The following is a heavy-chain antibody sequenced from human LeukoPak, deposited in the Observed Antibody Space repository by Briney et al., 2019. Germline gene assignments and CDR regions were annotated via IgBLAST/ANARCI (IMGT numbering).Heavy chain of an antibody. D-gene: IGHD1-26*01. J-gene: IGHJ5*02. Sequence: GSLRLSCAASGFPFSSYAMYWVRQAPGKGLVWVARIHGDGDNISYADSVRGRFTISRDNAKDTLYLHMNSLRPEDTAVYYCARAQVGAPTDLWGQGTLVTVSS. CDR3: ARAQVGAPTDL. V-gene: IGHV3-74*01. CDR2: IHGDGDNI. CDR1: GFPFSSYA.